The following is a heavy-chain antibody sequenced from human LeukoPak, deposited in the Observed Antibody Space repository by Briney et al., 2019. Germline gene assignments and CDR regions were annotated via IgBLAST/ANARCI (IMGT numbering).Heavy chain of an antibody. CDR1: GVTFSDAW. Sequence: GGSLRLSCAASGVTFSDAWMSWVRQAPGKGQEWVSGISGSGGITYYADSVKGRFTISRDNSKNTLYLQMNSLRAEDTAVYYCARGRGLIIPLDYWGQGTLVTVSS. J-gene: IGHJ4*02. V-gene: IGHV3-23*01. CDR3: ARGRGLIIPLDY. CDR2: ISGSGGIT. D-gene: IGHD3-10*01.